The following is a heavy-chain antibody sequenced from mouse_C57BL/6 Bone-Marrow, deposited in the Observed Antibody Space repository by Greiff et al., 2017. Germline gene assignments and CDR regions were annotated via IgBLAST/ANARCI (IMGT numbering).Heavy chain of an antibody. V-gene: IGHV1-12*01. D-gene: IGHD2-5*01. CDR2: IYPGNGDT. Sequence: LQQSGAELVRPGASVKMSCKASGYTFTSYNMRWVKQTPRQGLEWIGAIYPGNGDTSYNQKFKGKATLTVDKSSSTAYMQLSSLTSEDSAVYFCATVPNSNHSSMDYWGQGTSVTVSS. CDR3: ATVPNSNHSSMDY. CDR1: GYTFTSYN. J-gene: IGHJ4*01.